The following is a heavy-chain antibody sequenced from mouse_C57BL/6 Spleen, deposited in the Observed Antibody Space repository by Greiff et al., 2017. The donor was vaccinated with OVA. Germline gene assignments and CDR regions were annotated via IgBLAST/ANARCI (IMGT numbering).Heavy chain of an antibody. J-gene: IGHJ4*01. V-gene: IGHV5-17*01. D-gene: IGHD1-1*01. Sequence: EVMLVESGGGLVKPGGSLKLSCAASGFTFSGYGMHWVRQAPEQGLEWVAYISSGSSSIYYADTVKGRFTISRDNAYSTLFLQMHRLMSGETSMYYCARRDYYGSSYPYAMDGWGKGTSVTVSS. CDR1: GFTFSGYG. CDR2: ISSGSSSI. CDR3: ARRDYYGSSYPYAMDG.